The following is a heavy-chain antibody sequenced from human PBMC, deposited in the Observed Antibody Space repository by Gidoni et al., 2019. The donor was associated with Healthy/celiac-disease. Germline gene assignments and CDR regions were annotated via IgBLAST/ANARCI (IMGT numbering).Heavy chain of an antibody. J-gene: IGHJ4*02. CDR2: INHSGST. D-gene: IGHD4-17*01. CDR3: ASYYGPTGYFDY. V-gene: IGHV4-34*01. Sequence: QVQLQQWGAGLLKPSETLSLTCAVYGGSFSGYYWSWIRQPPGKGLEWIGEINHSGSTNYNPSLKSRVTISVDTSKNQFSLKLSSVTAADTAVYYCASYYGPTGYFDYWGQGTLVTVSS. CDR1: GGSFSGYY.